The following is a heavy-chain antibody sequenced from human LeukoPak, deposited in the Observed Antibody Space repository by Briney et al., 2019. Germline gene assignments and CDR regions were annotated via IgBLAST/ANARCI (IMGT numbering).Heavy chain of an antibody. V-gene: IGHV3-30*04. CDR1: GFTFSSYA. Sequence: PGGSLRLSCAASGFTFSSYAMHWVRQAPGKGLEWVAVKSYDGSNKYYADSVKGRFTISRDNAKNSLYLQMNSLRAEDTAVYYCARVNPLMAPGAFDIWGQGTMVAVSS. J-gene: IGHJ3*02. CDR2: KSYDGSNK. CDR3: ARVNPLMAPGAFDI. D-gene: IGHD2-8*01.